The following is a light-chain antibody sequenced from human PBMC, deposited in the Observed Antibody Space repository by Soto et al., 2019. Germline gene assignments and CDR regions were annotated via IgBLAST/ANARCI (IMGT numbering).Light chain of an antibody. CDR1: QSVSSSY. Sequence: EIVLTQSPGTLSLSPGERATLSCRASQSVSSSYLAWYQQKPGQAPRLLIYGASSRATGIPDRFSGSGSGTSFTRTISRLEPEDFVVYYCQQYGSSPWTFGQGTKGEIK. J-gene: IGKJ1*01. CDR3: QQYGSSPWT. CDR2: GAS. V-gene: IGKV3-20*01.